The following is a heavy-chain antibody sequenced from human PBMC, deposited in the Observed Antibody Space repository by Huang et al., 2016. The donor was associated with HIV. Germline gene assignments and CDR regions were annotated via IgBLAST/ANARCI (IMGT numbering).Heavy chain of an antibody. CDR3: ARDLWLRDLYYYYYMDV. CDR2: ISYDGSNK. V-gene: IGHV3-30-3*01. J-gene: IGHJ6*03. CDR1: RFTFSNYA. Sequence: QVQLVESGGGVVQPGRSLRLSCAASRFTFSNYALDWVRQAPGKGRVWVAVISYDGSNKYYPDSVKGRFTISRDNSKNTLYLQMNSLRAEDTAVYYCARDLWLRDLYYYYYMDVWGKGTTVTVSS. D-gene: IGHD5-12*01.